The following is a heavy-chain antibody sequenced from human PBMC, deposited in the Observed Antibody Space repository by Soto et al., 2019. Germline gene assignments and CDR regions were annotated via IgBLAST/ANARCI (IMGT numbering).Heavy chain of an antibody. J-gene: IGHJ3*02. V-gene: IGHV1-18*03. CDR2: ISAYNGNT. Sequence: SCWPHQDPGQGLEWMGWISAYNGNTNYAQKLQGRVTMTTDTSTSTAYMELRSLRSDDMAVYYCARGPTGTSDAFDIWGQGTMVTVSS. CDR3: ARGPTGTSDAFDI. D-gene: IGHD2-8*02.